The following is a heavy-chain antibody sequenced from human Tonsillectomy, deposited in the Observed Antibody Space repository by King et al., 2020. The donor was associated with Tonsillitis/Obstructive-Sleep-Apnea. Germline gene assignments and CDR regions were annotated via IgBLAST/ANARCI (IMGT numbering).Heavy chain of an antibody. V-gene: IGHV1-58*01. CDR2: IVVGSGYT. J-gene: IGHJ4*02. Sequence: IQLVQSGPEVKNPGTAVKVSCKASGFTFTSSAVQLVRQARGHRLEWIGWIVVGSGYTNYAQKFQERFTITRDVATSTAYMVLSSLRSEDTAVYYCAAEVDYYDSSGYYYFDYWGQGTLVTVSS. CDR1: GFTFTSSA. D-gene: IGHD3-22*01. CDR3: AAEVDYYDSSGYYYFDY.